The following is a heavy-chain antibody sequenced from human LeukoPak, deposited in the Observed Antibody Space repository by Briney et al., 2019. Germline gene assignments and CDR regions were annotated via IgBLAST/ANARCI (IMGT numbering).Heavy chain of an antibody. J-gene: IGHJ6*03. D-gene: IGHD5-12*01. CDR3: AREGGVRVATIWANYYYYMDV. Sequence: KPSETLSLTCAVSGGSISSSNWWSWVRQPPGKGLEWIGEIYHSGSTNYNPSLKSRVTISVDKSKNQFSLKLSSVTAADTAVYYCAREGGVRVATIWANYYYYMDVWGKGTTVTISS. CDR1: GGSISSSNW. V-gene: IGHV4-4*02. CDR2: IYHSGST.